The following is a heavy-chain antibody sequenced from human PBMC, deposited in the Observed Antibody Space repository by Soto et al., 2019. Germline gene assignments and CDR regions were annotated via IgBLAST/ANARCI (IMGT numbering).Heavy chain of an antibody. CDR2: ISNDYSHT. Sequence: SLKGACKASVESYSGYISSWGRLTPGQGLELMGWISNDYSHTNYAQNLQGRVTITTDSSTSTAYMELRSLRSDDTVVYYCAGLYSSSSRPCDSWGQGTLVTV. V-gene: IGHV1-18*01. J-gene: IGHJ4*02. D-gene: IGHD6-6*01. CDR1: VESYSGYI. CDR3: AGLYSSSSRPCDS.